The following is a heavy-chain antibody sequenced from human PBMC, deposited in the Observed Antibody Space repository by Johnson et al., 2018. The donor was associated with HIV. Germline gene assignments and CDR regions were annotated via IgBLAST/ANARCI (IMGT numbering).Heavy chain of an antibody. Sequence: MLLVESGGGLVKPGGSLRLSCAASGFTFSDYYMSWIRQAPGKGLEWVANIKQDGSEKYYVDSVKGRFTISRDNAKNSLYLQMNSLRAEDTAVYYCASSNVVGYSNYPDAFDIWGQGTMVTVSS. D-gene: IGHD6-13*01. V-gene: IGHV3-7*03. CDR2: IKQDGSEK. CDR3: ASSNVVGYSNYPDAFDI. J-gene: IGHJ3*02. CDR1: GFTFSDYY.